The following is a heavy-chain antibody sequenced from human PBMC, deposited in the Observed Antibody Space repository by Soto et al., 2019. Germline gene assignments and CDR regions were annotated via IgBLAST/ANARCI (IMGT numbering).Heavy chain of an antibody. CDR2: INHSGST. Sequence: SETLSLTCAVYGGSFSGYYWSWIRQPPGKGLEWIGEINHSGSTNYNPYLKSRVTISVDTSKNQFSLKLSSVTAADTAVYYCARGIYDFWSGYHNWFDPWGQGTLVTVSS. CDR1: GGSFSGYY. J-gene: IGHJ5*02. V-gene: IGHV4-34*01. D-gene: IGHD3-3*01. CDR3: ARGIYDFWSGYHNWFDP.